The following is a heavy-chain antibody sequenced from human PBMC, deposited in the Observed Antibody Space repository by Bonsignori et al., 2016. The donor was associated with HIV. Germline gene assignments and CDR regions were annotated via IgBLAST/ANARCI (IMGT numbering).Heavy chain of an antibody. CDR3: ARQAYDFWSGYLNWDY. Sequence: WVRQAPGQGLEWMGIINPSGGSTSYAQKFQGRVTMTRDTSTSTVYMELSSLRSEDTAVYYCARQAYDFWSGYLNWDYWGQGTLVTVSS. CDR2: INPSGGST. J-gene: IGHJ4*02. D-gene: IGHD3-3*01. V-gene: IGHV1-46*01.